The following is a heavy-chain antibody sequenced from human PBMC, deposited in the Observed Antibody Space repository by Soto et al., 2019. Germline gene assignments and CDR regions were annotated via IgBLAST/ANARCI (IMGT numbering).Heavy chain of an antibody. J-gene: IGHJ6*02. D-gene: IGHD1-7*01. CDR2: ISSSSSYI. V-gene: IGHV3-21*01. Sequence: GGSQRLSCAASGFTFSSYSMNWVRQAPGKGLEWVSSISSSSSYIYYADSVKGRFTISRDNAKNSLYLQMNSLRAEDTAVYYCARGITGTTSHYYGMDVWGQGTTVTVSS. CDR1: GFTFSSYS. CDR3: ARGITGTTSHYYGMDV.